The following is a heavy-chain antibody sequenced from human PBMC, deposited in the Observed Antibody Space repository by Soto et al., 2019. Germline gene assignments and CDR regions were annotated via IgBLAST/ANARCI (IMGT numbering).Heavy chain of an antibody. CDR1: GGSISSGGYY. V-gene: IGHV4-31*03. D-gene: IGHD3-10*01. CDR2: IYYSGST. CDR3: ARGHLMRVRGVIINWFDP. J-gene: IGHJ5*02. Sequence: SSETLSLTCTVSGGSISSGGYYWSWIRQHPGKGLEWIGYIYYSGSTYYNPSLKSRVTISVDTSKNQFSLKLSSVTAADTAVYYCARGHLMRVRGVIINWFDPWGQGTLVTVSS.